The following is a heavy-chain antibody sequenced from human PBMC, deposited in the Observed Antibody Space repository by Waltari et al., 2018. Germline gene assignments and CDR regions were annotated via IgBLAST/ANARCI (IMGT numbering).Heavy chain of an antibody. CDR1: GYTFTSYD. CDR3: ARGFISYYSASSGYSQPGY. CDR2: MNPHRSNT. Sequence: QVQLVQSGAEVKKPGASVKVSCKASGYTFTSYDINWVRQATGQGIEWMGVMNPHRSNTGYAQKFQGRVTMTRNTSISTAYIELRSLRSEDTAVYYCARGFISYYSASSGYSQPGYWCQGTLVTVSS. D-gene: IGHD3-22*01. V-gene: IGHV1-8*01. J-gene: IGHJ4*02.